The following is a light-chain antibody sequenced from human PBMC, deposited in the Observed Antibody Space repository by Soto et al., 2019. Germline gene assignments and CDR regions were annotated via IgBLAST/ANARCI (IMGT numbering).Light chain of an antibody. CDR1: QSVSSN. V-gene: IGKV3-15*01. CDR2: GAS. Sequence: EIVMTQSPATLSVSPGERAPLSCRASQSVSSNLAWYQQNPGQAPRLLIYGASTRATGIPARFSGSGSGTEFTLTISSLQSEDFAVYYCQQYYDWPITFGQGTRLEIK. J-gene: IGKJ5*01. CDR3: QQYYDWPIT.